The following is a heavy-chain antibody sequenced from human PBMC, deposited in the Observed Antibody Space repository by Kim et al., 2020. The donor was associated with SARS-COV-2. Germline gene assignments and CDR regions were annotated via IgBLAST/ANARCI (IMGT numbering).Heavy chain of an antibody. CDR2: IYYSGST. CDR3: ARDAARDSSSYYLGFVRLHGAGEI. Sequence: SETLSLTCTVSGGSISSGGYYWSWIRQHPGKGLEWIGYIYYSGSTYYNPSLKSRVTISVDTSKNQFSLKLSSVTAADTAVYYCARDAARDSSSYYLGFVRLHGAGEIGGEGTMDTVS. CDR1: GGSISSGGYY. J-gene: IGHJ3*02. D-gene: IGHD3-22*01. V-gene: IGHV4-31*03.